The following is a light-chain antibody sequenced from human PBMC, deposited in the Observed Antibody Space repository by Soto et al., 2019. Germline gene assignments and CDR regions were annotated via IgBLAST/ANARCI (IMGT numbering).Light chain of an antibody. CDR3: SSYTGGTTYWI. V-gene: IGLV2-14*03. J-gene: IGLJ2*01. CDR2: EVS. Sequence: QSALTQPASVSGSPGQSISISCTGTSSDIGAYNYVSWYQQHPGKAPKLIIFEVSNRPSGVSNRFSGSKSGNTASLTISGLQPEDVADYHCSSYTGGTTYWIFGGGTKLTVL. CDR1: SSDIGAYNY.